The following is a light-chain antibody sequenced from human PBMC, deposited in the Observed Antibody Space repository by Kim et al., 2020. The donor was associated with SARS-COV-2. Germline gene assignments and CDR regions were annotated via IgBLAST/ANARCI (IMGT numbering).Light chain of an antibody. CDR3: QQRSNWPPYT. V-gene: IGKV3-11*01. CDR2: DAS. Sequence: VLTQSPATLSLSPGERATLSCRASQSISTYLAWYKQKPGQAPRLLIYDASNRATGIPARFSGSGSGTDFTLTISSLEPEDFAVYYCQQRSNWPPYTFGQGTKLEI. J-gene: IGKJ2*01. CDR1: QSISTY.